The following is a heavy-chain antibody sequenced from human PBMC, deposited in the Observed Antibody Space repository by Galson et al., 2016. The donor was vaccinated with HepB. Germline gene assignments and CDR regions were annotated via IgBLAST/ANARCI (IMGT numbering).Heavy chain of an antibody. Sequence: ETLSLTCTVSGGSISSSGYHWGWIRQPPGKGREWIGNIYYTGSTYYNPSLESRLSMSVDTSKNQFALTLTSVTAADTAVYYCARAAGHEYYFYGMEVWGQGTTVSVS. D-gene: IGHD6-13*01. CDR1: GGSISSSGYH. CDR3: ARAAGHEYYFYGMEV. V-gene: IGHV4-39*01. CDR2: IYYTGST. J-gene: IGHJ6*02.